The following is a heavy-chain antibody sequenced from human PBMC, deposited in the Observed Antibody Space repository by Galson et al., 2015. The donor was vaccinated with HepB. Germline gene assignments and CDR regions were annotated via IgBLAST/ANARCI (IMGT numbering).Heavy chain of an antibody. CDR1: GFTFSGSA. V-gene: IGHV3-73*01. CDR3: TRLGDPSGYSNR. Sequence: SLRLSCAASGFTFSGSAIHWVRQTSGKGLEWVCRIRSKASNYATAYAASRKGRFTISSDDSKKTAYLHMKSLETEDTAVYYCTRLGDPSGYSNRWGQGTLVTVSS. CDR2: IRSKASNYAT. D-gene: IGHD6-13*01. J-gene: IGHJ4*02.